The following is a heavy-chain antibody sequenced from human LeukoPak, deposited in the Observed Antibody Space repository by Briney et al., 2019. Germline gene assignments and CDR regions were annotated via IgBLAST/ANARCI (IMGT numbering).Heavy chain of an antibody. J-gene: IGHJ4*02. V-gene: IGHV3-21*01. CDR2: ISSSGSSI. CDR3: ARGIAAAGWYYFDY. CDR1: GFTFSSYS. D-gene: IGHD6-13*01. Sequence: GGSLRLSCAASGFTFSSYSMNWVRQAPGKGMEWVSSISSSGSSIFYADSVKGRFTISRDNAQNSLYLQMNSLRVEDTAVYYCARGIAAAGWYYFDYWGQGALVTVPS.